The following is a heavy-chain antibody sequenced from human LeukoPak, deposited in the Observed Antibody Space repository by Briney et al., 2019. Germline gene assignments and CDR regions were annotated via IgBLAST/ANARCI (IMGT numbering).Heavy chain of an antibody. CDR1: GGSITTSSYY. Sequence: SETLSLTCTVSGGSITTSSYYWGWIRQPPGEGLEWIGIIYFSGSTYYTPSLKGRVTISVDTSKNQFSLKLSSVTAADTAVYYCARAFRARYFDLWGRGTLVTVSP. D-gene: IGHD2/OR15-2a*01. J-gene: IGHJ2*01. CDR3: ARAFRARYFDL. CDR2: IYFSGST. V-gene: IGHV4-39*01.